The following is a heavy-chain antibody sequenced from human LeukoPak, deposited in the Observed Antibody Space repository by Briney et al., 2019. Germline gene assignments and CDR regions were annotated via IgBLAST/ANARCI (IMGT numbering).Heavy chain of an antibody. CDR2: IYYSGST. V-gene: IGHV4-59*01. J-gene: IGHJ4*02. CDR1: GGSISSYY. CDR3: ARETDDYFDY. Sequence: SETLSLTCTVSGGSISSYYWSWIRQPPGKGLEWIGYIYYSGSTNYNPSLKSRVTISVDTSKNQFSLKLSSVTAADTAVYYCARETDDYFDYWGQGTLVTVSP.